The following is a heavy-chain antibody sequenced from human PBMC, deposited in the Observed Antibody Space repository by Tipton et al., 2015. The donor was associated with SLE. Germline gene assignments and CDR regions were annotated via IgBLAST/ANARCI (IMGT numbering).Heavy chain of an antibody. J-gene: IGHJ4*02. V-gene: IGHV1-69*13. D-gene: IGHD3-22*01. CDR1: GGTFSSYG. CDR3: ARVWFDSSASFDY. CDR2: IIPIFGSA. Sequence: QSGPEVKKPGSSVKVSCKASGGTFSSYGINWVRQAPGQGLEWMGRIIPIFGSANYAQKLQGRVTITADESTSTAYMELSSLRSEDTAVYFCARVWFDSSASFDYWGQGTLVTVSS.